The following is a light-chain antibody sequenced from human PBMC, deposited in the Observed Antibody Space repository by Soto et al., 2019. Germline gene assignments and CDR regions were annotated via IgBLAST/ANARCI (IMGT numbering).Light chain of an antibody. CDR3: QQSHNLPLS. J-gene: IGKJ4*01. V-gene: IGKV1-33*01. Sequence: DIQMTQSPSSLPASVGDRVTITCQASQDIDNYLNWYQQKPGKAPRLLIYDSSTLQTGVPSRFSGSGSGTDFTFAISSLQPEDIATYYCQQSHNLPLSFGGGTKVQI. CDR1: QDIDNY. CDR2: DSS.